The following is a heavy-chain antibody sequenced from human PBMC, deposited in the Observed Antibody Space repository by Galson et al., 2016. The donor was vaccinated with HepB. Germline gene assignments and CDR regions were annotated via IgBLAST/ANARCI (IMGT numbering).Heavy chain of an antibody. CDR2: IYPGDSKT. J-gene: IGHJ2*01. D-gene: IGHD6-19*01. V-gene: IGHV5-51*01. CDR1: GYSFTNYW. CDR3: ARRAGGSGWYAGYWYFDL. Sequence: QSGAEVKKPGESLKISCKGSGYSFTNYWIAWVRQMPGKGLEWMGIIYPGDSKTRYSPSFQGQVTISGSKSFSTAYLRWSSLKASDTAMYYCARRAGGSGWYAGYWYFDLWGRGTLVSVSS.